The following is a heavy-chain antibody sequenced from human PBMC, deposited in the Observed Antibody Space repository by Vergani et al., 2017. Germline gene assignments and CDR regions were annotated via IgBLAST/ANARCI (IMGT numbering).Heavy chain of an antibody. D-gene: IGHD6-6*01. V-gene: IGHV1-69*01. CDR1: GGTFSSYA. Sequence: QVQLVQSGAEVKKPGSSVKVSCKASGGTFSSYAISWVRQAPGQGLEWMGGIIPIFGTANYAQKFQGRVTITADESTSTAYMELSSLRSEDRAVYYCARVLEEYSSSSDWFDPWGQGTLVTVSS. CDR3: ARVLEEYSSSSDWFDP. J-gene: IGHJ5*02. CDR2: IIPIFGTA.